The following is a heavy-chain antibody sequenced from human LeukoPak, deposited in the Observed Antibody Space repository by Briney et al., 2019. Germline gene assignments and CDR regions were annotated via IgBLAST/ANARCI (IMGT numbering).Heavy chain of an antibody. CDR3: ARTQGRYFDWNDAFDI. Sequence: SETLSLTCSVTGGSISIYYWSWIRQSPGKGLEWIGYIYDSGSTNYNPSLTSRVIISVDTSKNQFSLKLSSVTAADTAVYYCARTQGRYFDWNDAFDIWGQGTMVTVSS. CDR1: GGSISIYY. J-gene: IGHJ3*02. CDR2: IYDSGST. D-gene: IGHD3-9*01. V-gene: IGHV4-59*08.